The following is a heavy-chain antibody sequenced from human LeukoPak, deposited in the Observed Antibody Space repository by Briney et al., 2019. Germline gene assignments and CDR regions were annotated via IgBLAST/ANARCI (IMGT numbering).Heavy chain of an antibody. Sequence: ASVKVSCKASGYTFTSYGISWVRQAPGQGLEWMGWISAYNGNTNYAQKLQGRVTMTTDTSTSTAYMELRSLRSDDTAVHYCARRRYCSSTSCYMFGGSGGYFDYWGQGTLVTVSS. CDR3: ARRRYCSSTSCYMFGGSGGYFDY. D-gene: IGHD2-2*02. J-gene: IGHJ4*02. CDR1: GYTFTSYG. V-gene: IGHV1-18*01. CDR2: ISAYNGNT.